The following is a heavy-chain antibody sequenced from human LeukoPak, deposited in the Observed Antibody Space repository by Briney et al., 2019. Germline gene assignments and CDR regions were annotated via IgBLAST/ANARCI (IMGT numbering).Heavy chain of an antibody. CDR1: GYTFTGYY. V-gene: IGHV1-2*02. Sequence: ASVKVSCKASGYTFTGYYMHWVRRAPGQGLEWMGWINPNSGGTNYAQKFQGRVTMTRDTSISTAYMELSRLRSDDTAVYYCARDHPGAAHFDYWGQGTLVTVSS. D-gene: IGHD7-27*01. J-gene: IGHJ4*02. CDR3: ARDHPGAAHFDY. CDR2: INPNSGGT.